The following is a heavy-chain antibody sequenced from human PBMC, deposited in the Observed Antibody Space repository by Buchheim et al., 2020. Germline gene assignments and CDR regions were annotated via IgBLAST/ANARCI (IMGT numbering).Heavy chain of an antibody. CDR1: GFTFSNYA. Sequence: EVQLLESGGGLVKPGGSLRLSCAASGFTFSNYAMNWVRQAPGRGLEWVSSITSSSTNYIDYADSVKGRFTISRDSAKNSLYLQVNSLRAEDTAVYYCATNKRGYNYGPMDVWGQGTT. D-gene: IGHD5-18*01. V-gene: IGHV3-21*01. CDR2: ITSSSTNYI. CDR3: ATNKRGYNYGPMDV. J-gene: IGHJ6*02.